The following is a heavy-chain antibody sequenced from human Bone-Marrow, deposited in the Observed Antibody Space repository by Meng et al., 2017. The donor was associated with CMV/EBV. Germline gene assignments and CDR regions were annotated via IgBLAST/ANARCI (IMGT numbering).Heavy chain of an antibody. V-gene: IGHV1-2*02. Sequence: ASVKVSCKASGYTFTSYGISWVRQAPGQGLEWMGWINPNSGGTNYAQKFQGRVTMTRDTSISTAYMELSRLRSDDTAVYYCARDYDFWSGYSGYDYYYGMDVWGQGTTVTVSS. CDR1: GYTFTSYG. CDR2: INPNSGGT. CDR3: ARDYDFWSGYSGYDYYYGMDV. D-gene: IGHD3-3*01. J-gene: IGHJ6*02.